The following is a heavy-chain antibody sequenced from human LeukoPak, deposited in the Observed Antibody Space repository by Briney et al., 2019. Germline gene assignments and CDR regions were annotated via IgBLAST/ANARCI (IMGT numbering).Heavy chain of an antibody. D-gene: IGHD4-17*01. CDR2: INHSGST. Sequence: SETLSLTCAVYGGSFSGFYWSWIRQPPGKGLEWIGEINHSGSTNYNPSLKSRVTISVDTSKNQSSLKLSSVTAADTAVYYSARVRAGLRGNFQHWGQGTLVTVSS. V-gene: IGHV4-34*01. J-gene: IGHJ1*01. CDR1: GGSFSGFY. CDR3: ARVRAGLRGNFQH.